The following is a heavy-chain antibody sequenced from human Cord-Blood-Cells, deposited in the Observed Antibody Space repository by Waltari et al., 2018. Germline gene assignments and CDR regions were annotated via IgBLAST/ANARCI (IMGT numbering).Heavy chain of an antibody. V-gene: IGHV3-23*01. CDR2: IGGSGGST. Sequence: EVQLLESGGGLVQPGGSLRLSCAASGFTFSSYAMSWVRRAPGKGLEGVSAIGGSGGSTYYADSVKGRFTISRDNSKNTLYLQMNSLRAEDTAVYYCAKEIAARRGAVDIWGQGTMVTVSS. J-gene: IGHJ3*02. CDR1: GFTFSSYA. D-gene: IGHD6-6*01. CDR3: AKEIAARRGAVDI.